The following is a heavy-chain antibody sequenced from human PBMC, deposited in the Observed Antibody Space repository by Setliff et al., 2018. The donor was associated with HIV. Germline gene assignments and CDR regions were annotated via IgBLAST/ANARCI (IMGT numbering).Heavy chain of an antibody. D-gene: IGHD4-4*01. CDR3: ARSPTSNYLYYFDF. Sequence: TLSLTCTVSGGSISSGGYYWSWIRQHPEKGLEWIGYIYYSGSAYYNPSLKSRVTISLDTSKNQFSLKVSSVTAADTAVYYCARSPTSNYLYYFDFWGQGTLVTVSS. J-gene: IGHJ4*02. CDR2: IYYSGSA. V-gene: IGHV4-31*03. CDR1: GGSISSGGYY.